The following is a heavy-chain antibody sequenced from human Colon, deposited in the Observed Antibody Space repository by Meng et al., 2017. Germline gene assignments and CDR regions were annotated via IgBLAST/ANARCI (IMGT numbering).Heavy chain of an antibody. D-gene: IGHD6-19*01. V-gene: IGHV4-4*02. Sequence: VQLGESGPGLVKPSGTRALTCAVSGGSISSSNWWSWVRQPPGKGLEWIGEIYHSGSTNYNPSLKSRVTISVDKSKNQFSLKLSSVTAADTAVYYCASFPPPGKQWLVTDYWGQGTLVTVSS. CDR2: IYHSGST. CDR1: GGSISSSNW. CDR3: ASFPPPGKQWLVTDY. J-gene: IGHJ4*02.